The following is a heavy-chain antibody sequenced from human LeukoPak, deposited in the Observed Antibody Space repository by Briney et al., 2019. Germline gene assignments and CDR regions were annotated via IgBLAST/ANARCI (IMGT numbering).Heavy chain of an antibody. J-gene: IGHJ4*02. V-gene: IGHV3-48*01. Sequence: PGGSLRLSCATSGFTFSSYSMNWVRQAPGKGQEWVSYISSSSSTIYYADSVKGRFTISRDNAKNSLYLQMNSLRAEDTAVYYCASFPSYGGNFDYWGQGTLVTVSS. CDR3: ASFPSYGGNFDY. CDR1: GFTFSSYS. D-gene: IGHD4-23*01. CDR2: ISSSSSTI.